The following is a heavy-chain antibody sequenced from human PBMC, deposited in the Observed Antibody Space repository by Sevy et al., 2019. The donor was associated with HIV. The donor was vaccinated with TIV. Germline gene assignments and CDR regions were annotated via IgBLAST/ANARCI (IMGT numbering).Heavy chain of an antibody. CDR3: ARAPSGSQGPGQYFHH. D-gene: IGHD1-26*01. CDR2: ISRYDT. J-gene: IGHJ1*01. V-gene: IGHV1-18*01. Sequence: ASVKVSCKTSGYTFTNYFITWVRQAPRQGLEWMGRISRYDTNYAQKFQGRVTMTTDTSTSTVYMELRSLKSDDTAVYYCARAPSGSQGPGQYFHHWGQGTLVTVSS. CDR1: GYTFTNYF.